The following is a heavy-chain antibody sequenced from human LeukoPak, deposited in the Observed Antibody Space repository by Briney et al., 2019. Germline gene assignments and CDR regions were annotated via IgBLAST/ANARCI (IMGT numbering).Heavy chain of an antibody. CDR1: GGSISSYY. Sequence: KSSETLSLTCTVSGGSISSYYWSWIRQPPGKGLEWIGYIYYSGTTNYNPSLKSRVTISIDTSKNQFSLKLSSVTAADTAVYYCARGNWYSSSRYYDYWGQGTLVTVSS. CDR3: ARGNWYSSSRYYDY. D-gene: IGHD6-13*01. CDR2: IYYSGTT. J-gene: IGHJ4*02. V-gene: IGHV4-59*01.